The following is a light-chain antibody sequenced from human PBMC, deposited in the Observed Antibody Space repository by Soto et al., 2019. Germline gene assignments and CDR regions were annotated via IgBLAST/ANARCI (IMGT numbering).Light chain of an antibody. V-gene: IGKV4-1*01. CDR1: QSVLSSSNNKNY. J-gene: IGKJ5*01. Sequence: DIVMTQSPESLAVSLGERATINCRSSQSVLSSSNNKNYLVWYQQKPGQPPKLLISWASTRESVVPDRFSVSGSGTDFTLTISSLQAEDVAVYYCQQSYNSPITFGQGTRLEIK. CDR3: QQSYNSPIT. CDR2: WAS.